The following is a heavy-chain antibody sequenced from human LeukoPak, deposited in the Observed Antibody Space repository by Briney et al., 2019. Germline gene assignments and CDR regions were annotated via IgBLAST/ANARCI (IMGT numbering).Heavy chain of an antibody. D-gene: IGHD6-13*01. J-gene: IGHJ4*02. CDR3: ARGQGGSSWYHPRSPFDY. CDR1: GGSFSGYY. V-gene: IGHV4-34*01. CDR2: INHSGST. Sequence: SETLSLTCAVYGGSFSGYYWSWIRQPPGKGLEWIGEINHSGSTNYNPSLKSRVTISVDTSKNQFSLKLSSVTAADTAVYYCARGQGGSSWYHPRSPFDYWGQGTWSPSPQ.